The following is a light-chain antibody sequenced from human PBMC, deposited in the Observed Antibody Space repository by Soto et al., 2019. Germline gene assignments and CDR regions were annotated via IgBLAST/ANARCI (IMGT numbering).Light chain of an antibody. CDR1: SSNIGSNF. CDR3: ATWDDSLRGVV. CDR2: ANS. V-gene: IGLV1-47*01. Sequence: QSVLNQPPSASGAPGQRVTISCSGSSSNIGSNFAYWYRQLPGTAPKLLMYANSQRPSGVPDRFSGSKSGTSASLAISGLRSEDEADYYCATWDDSLRGVVFGGGTKLTVL. J-gene: IGLJ2*01.